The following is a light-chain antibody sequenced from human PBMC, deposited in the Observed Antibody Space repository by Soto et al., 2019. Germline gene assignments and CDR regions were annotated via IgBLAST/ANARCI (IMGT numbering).Light chain of an antibody. J-gene: IGLJ3*02. CDR1: SSNIGSNY. V-gene: IGLV1-47*02. Sequence: QSVLTQPPSASGTPWQRVTISCSGSSSNIGSNYVYWYQQLPGTAPKLLIYSNNQRPSGVPDRFSGSKSGTSASLAISGLRSEDEADYYCAVWDDSLSGRVFGGGTKLTVL. CDR3: AVWDDSLSGRV. CDR2: SNN.